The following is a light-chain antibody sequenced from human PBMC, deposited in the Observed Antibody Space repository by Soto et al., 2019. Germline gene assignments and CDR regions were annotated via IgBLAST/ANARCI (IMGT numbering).Light chain of an antibody. CDR1: SSDVGTYNF. CDR2: DVV. V-gene: IGLV2-11*01. J-gene: IGLJ1*01. CDR3: CSYAAGYNHV. Sequence: QSVLTQPRSVSGSPGQSVTISCTGTSSDVGTYNFVSWYQQHPGTAPKLIIYDVVKRPSGVPDRFSGSKSGNTAYLTISRLQTEDEADYHCCSYAAGYNHVSGNGTKVT.